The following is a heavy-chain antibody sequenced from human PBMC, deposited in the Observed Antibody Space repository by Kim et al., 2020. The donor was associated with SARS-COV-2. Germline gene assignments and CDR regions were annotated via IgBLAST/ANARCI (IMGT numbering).Heavy chain of an antibody. CDR1: GYSFTSYW. V-gene: IGHV5-51*01. J-gene: IGHJ6*02. Sequence: GESLKISCKGSGYSFTSYWIGWVRQMPGKGLEWMGIIYPGDSGTRYSPSFQGQVTISADKSISTAYLQWSSLKASDTAMYYCARFGSVEVLWYYYGMDVWGQGTTVTVSS. CDR2: IYPGDSGT. CDR3: ARFGSVEVLWYYYGMDV. D-gene: IGHD3-22*01.